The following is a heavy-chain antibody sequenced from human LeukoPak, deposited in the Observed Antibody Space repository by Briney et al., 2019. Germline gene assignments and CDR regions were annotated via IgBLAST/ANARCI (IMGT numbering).Heavy chain of an antibody. Sequence: GASVKVSCKASGGTFSSYAISWVRQAPGQGLEWMGWISAYNGNTNYAQKLQGRVTMTTDTSTSTAYMELRSLRSDDTAVYYCARDSAVAGILRGDNWGQGTLVTVSS. CDR2: ISAYNGNT. CDR3: ARDSAVAGILRGDN. J-gene: IGHJ4*02. V-gene: IGHV1-18*01. CDR1: GGTFSSYA. D-gene: IGHD6-19*01.